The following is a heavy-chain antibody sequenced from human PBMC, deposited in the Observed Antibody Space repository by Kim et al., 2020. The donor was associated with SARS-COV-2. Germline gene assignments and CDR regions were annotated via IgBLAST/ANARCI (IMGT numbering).Heavy chain of an antibody. CDR3: ARDDSSGYYYFDY. V-gene: IGHV3-7*01. D-gene: IGHD3-22*01. Sequence: YVDAVKGPFTISRDNAKNSLYLQMNSLRAEDMAVYYCARDDSSGYYYFDYWGQGTLVTVSS. J-gene: IGHJ4*02.